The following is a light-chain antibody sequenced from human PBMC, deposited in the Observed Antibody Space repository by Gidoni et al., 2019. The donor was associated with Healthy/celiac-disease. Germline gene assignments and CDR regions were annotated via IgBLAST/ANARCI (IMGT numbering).Light chain of an antibody. CDR3: QQDNSYSWT. J-gene: IGKJ1*01. CDR2: KAS. V-gene: IGKV1-5*03. CDR1: QSINSC. Sequence: DIHMPQSPPTLSASVGYRGPITCRASQSINSCLAWYQQKPGKAPKLLMYKASSLESGVPSRVSGSGSGKESTLTISSLQPDDFATYYCQQDNSYSWTFGQGTKVEIK.